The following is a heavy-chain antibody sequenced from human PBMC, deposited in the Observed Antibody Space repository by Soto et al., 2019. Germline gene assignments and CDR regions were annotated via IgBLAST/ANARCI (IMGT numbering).Heavy chain of an antibody. CDR1: GFTFSSYG. V-gene: IGHV3-33*01. CDR3: ARDWSDYGDYLDAFDI. Sequence: GGSLRLSCAASGFTFSSYGMHWVRQAPGKGLEWVAVIWYDGSNKYYADSVKGRFTISRDNSKNTLYLQMNSLRAEDTAVYYCARDWSDYGDYLDAFDIWGQGTMVTVSS. D-gene: IGHD4-17*01. CDR2: IWYDGSNK. J-gene: IGHJ3*02.